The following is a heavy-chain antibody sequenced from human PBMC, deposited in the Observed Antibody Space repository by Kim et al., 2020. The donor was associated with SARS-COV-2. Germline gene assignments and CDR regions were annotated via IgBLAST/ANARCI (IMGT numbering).Heavy chain of an antibody. J-gene: IGHJ4*01. D-gene: IGHD1-26*01. Sequence: GGSLRLSCAASGFSFSSYSMNWVRQAPGKGLEWVSSITSTGGTIWYADSVKGRFTMSRDNAKDSLYLQMNSLRADDTAVYYCGRLGAGATVDDRNDYWG. CDR1: GFSFSSYS. CDR3: GRLGAGATVDDRNDY. CDR2: ITSTGGTI. V-gene: IGHV3-21*01.